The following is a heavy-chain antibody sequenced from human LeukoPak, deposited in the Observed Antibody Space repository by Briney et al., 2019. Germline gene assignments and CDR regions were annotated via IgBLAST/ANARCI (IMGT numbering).Heavy chain of an antibody. D-gene: IGHD2-2*01. CDR2: IIPIFGTA. CDR3: AANVVVPAAMFH. CDR1: GGTFSSYA. Sequence: SVKVSCKASGGTFSSYAISWVRQALGQGLEWMGGIIPIFGTANYAQKFQGRVTITADESTSTAYMELSSLRSEDTAVYYCAANVVVPAAMFHWGQGTLVTVSS. J-gene: IGHJ4*02. V-gene: IGHV1-69*01.